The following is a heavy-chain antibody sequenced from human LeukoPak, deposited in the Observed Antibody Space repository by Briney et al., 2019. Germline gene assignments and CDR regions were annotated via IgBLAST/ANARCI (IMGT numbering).Heavy chain of an antibody. CDR3: AKPGGSHYFDY. Sequence: GGSLRLSRAASGFTFSSYSMNWVRQAPGKGLECVSYISSSSTTIYYADSVKGRFTISRDNSKNTLYLQMNSLTAEDTAVYYCAKPGGSHYFDYWGQGTLVTVSS. CDR2: ISSSSTTI. J-gene: IGHJ4*02. CDR1: GFTFSSYS. V-gene: IGHV3-48*01. D-gene: IGHD1-26*01.